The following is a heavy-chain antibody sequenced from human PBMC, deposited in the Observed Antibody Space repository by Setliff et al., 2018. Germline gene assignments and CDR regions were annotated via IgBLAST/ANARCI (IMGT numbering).Heavy chain of an antibody. V-gene: IGHV1-3*01. CDR2: INAGNGNT. J-gene: IGHJ4*02. CDR3: ARVRGITMIVEANFDY. D-gene: IGHD3-22*01. CDR1: GGTFSSYA. Sequence: GASVKVSCKASGGTFSSYAISWVRQAPGQGLEWMGGINAGNGNTKYSQKFQGRVTITRDTSASTAYMELSSLRSEDTAVYYCARVRGITMIVEANFDYWGQGTLVTVSS.